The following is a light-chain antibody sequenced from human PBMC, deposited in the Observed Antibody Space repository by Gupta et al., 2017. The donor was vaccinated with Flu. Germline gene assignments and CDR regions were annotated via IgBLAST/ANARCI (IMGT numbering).Light chain of an antibody. CDR1: QSISRY. V-gene: IGKV3-11*01. J-gene: IGKJ1*01. CDR3: QQRNSWPPT. CDR2: DAS. Sequence: EIVLTQSPATLSLSPGERATLSCRASQSISRYLAWYQQKPGQAPRLLIYDASNRATGVPARFSGSGSGTDFTLTISSLEPEDFAVYYCQQRNSWPPTFGQGPKVETK.